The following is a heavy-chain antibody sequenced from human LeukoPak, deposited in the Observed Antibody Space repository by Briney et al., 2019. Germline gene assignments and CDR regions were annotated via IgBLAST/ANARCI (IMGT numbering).Heavy chain of an antibody. CDR1: GYSFTDKY. CDR2: INPSGGST. J-gene: IGHJ4*02. D-gene: IGHD3-22*01. Sequence: ASVKVSFKASGYSFTDKYMHWVRQAPGQGLEWMGIINPSGGSTTYAQKFQGRVTMTRDTSTSTVYMELSSLRSEDTAVYYCARAYYHDSSDYYFPLDYWGQGTLVAVSS. V-gene: IGHV1-46*01. CDR3: ARAYYHDSSDYYFPLDY.